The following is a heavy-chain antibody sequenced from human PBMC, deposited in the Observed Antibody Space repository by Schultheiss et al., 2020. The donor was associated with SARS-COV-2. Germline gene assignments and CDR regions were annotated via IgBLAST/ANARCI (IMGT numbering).Heavy chain of an antibody. Sequence: GGSLRLSCAASGFTFSNYAMSWVRQAPGKGLEWVSVVGGSGGRTYYADSVKGRFTISRDNAKNSLYLQMNSLRAEDTAVYYCARVGRDCSHGVCYNAEYFQYWGQGTLVTVSS. CDR1: GFTFSNYA. CDR2: VGGSGGRT. J-gene: IGHJ1*01. D-gene: IGHD2-8*01. V-gene: IGHV3-23*01. CDR3: ARVGRDCSHGVCYNAEYFQY.